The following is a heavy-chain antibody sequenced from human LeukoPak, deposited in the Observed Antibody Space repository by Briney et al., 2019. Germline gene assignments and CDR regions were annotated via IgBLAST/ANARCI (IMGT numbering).Heavy chain of an antibody. CDR1: GFTFSSYG. CDR3: AKDFGVAAAGTLFDY. Sequence: GRSLRLSCAASGFTFSSYGMHWVRQAPGKGLEWVAVISYDGSNKYYADSVKGRFTISRDNSKNTLYLRMNSLRAEDTAVYYCAKDFGVAAAGTLFDYWGQGTLVTVSS. V-gene: IGHV3-30*18. CDR2: ISYDGSNK. D-gene: IGHD6-13*01. J-gene: IGHJ4*02.